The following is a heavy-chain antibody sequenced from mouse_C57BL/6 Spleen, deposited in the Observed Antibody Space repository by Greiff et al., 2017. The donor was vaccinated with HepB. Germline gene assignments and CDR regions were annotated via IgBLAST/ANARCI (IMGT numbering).Heavy chain of an antibody. CDR3: ARGGYYGSSDHYYFDY. D-gene: IGHD1-1*01. V-gene: IGHV1-50*01. J-gene: IGHJ2*01. CDR2: IDPSDSYT. CDR1: GYTFTSYW. Sequence: QVQLQQPGAELVKPGASVKLSCKASGYTFTSYWMQWVKQRPGQGLEWIGEIDPSDSYTNYNQKLKGKATLTVDTSSSTAYMQLSSLTSEDSAVYYCARGGYYGSSDHYYFDYWGQGTTLTVSS.